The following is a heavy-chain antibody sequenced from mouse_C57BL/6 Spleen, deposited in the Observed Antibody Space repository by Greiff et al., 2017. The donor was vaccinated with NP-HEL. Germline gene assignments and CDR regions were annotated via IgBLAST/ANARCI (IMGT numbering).Heavy chain of an antibody. J-gene: IGHJ1*03. Sequence: EVMLVESGGDLVKPGGSLKLSCAASGFTFSSYGMSWVRQTPDKRLEWVATISSGGSYTYYPDSVKGRFTISRDNAKNTLYLQMSSLKSEDTAMYYCAREEGYGSSYDWYFDVWGTGTTVTVSS. CDR3: AREEGYGSSYDWYFDV. D-gene: IGHD1-1*01. CDR2: ISSGGSYT. CDR1: GFTFSSYG. V-gene: IGHV5-6*01.